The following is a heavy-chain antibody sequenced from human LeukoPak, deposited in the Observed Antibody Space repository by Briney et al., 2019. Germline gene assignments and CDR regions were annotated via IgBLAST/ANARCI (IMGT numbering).Heavy chain of an antibody. CDR3: AISIQLPN. V-gene: IGHV3-7*03. J-gene: IGHJ4*02. D-gene: IGHD1-1*01. CDR1: GFTFSNYW. Sequence: PGGSLRLSCAASGFTFSNYWMTWVRQAPGKGLEWVANIKQDGSEENYLDSVKGRFAISRDNANNLLFLQMNSLRAGDTATYYCAISIQLPNWGQGTLVTVSS. CDR2: IKQDGSEE.